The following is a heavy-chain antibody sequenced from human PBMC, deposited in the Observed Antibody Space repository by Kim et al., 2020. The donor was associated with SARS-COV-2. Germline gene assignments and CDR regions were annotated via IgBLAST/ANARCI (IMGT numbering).Heavy chain of an antibody. V-gene: IGHV3-7*01. J-gene: IGHJ5*02. CDR2: IKQDGSEK. CDR3: ARDRYCSGSSCGGKNWFDP. Sequence: GGSLRLSCAASGFTFSNYWMSWVRLAPGKGLEWVANIKQDGSEKYYVDSVKGRFTISRDNAQNTVHLQMNNLRGEDTAFYYCARDRYCSGSSCGGKNWFDPWGQGTLVTVSS. CDR1: GFTFSNYW. D-gene: IGHD2-15*01.